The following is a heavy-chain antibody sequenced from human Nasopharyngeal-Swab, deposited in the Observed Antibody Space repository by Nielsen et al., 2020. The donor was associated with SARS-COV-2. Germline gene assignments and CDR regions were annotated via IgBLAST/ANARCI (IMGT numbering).Heavy chain of an antibody. D-gene: IGHD3-16*01. Sequence: WIRQPPGKGLEWIGSIYYSGSTYYNPSLKSRVTISVDTSKNQFSLKLSSVTAEDTAVYYCAREEWGVTLEGAFDIWGQGTMVTVSS. V-gene: IGHV4-39*07. CDR3: AREEWGVTLEGAFDI. J-gene: IGHJ3*02. CDR2: IYYSGST.